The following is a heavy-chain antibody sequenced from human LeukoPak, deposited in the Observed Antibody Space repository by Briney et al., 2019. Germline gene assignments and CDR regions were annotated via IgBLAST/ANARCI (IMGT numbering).Heavy chain of an antibody. V-gene: IGHV4-39*07. CDR2: IYHSGST. J-gene: IGHJ4*02. CDR3: AILPRYSRDDY. CDR1: GGSISSGGYY. Sequence: SETLSLTCTVSGGSISSGGYYWSWIRQPPGKGLEWIGEIYHSGSTNYNPSLKSRVTISVDKSKNQFSLKLSSVTAADTAVYYCAILPRYSRDDYWGQGTLVTVSS. D-gene: IGHD5-18*01.